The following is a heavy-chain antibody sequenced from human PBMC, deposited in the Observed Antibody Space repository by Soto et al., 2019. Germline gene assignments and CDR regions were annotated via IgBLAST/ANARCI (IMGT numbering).Heavy chain of an antibody. CDR1: GGTFSSYA. Sequence: SVKVSCKASGGTFSSYAISWVRQAPGQGLEWMGGIIPIFGTANYAQKFQGRVTITADESTSTAYMELSSLRSEDTAVYYCARVVGAYCGGDCYGGRVFDYWGQGTLVTVSS. V-gene: IGHV1-69*13. D-gene: IGHD2-21*02. J-gene: IGHJ4*02. CDR2: IIPIFGTA. CDR3: ARVVGAYCGGDCYGGRVFDY.